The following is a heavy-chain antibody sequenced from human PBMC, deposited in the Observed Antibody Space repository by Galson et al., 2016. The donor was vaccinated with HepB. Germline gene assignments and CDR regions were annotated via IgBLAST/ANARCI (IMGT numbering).Heavy chain of an antibody. D-gene: IGHD4-23*01. CDR2: ISYHENNK. J-gene: IGHJ4*02. Sequence: SLRLSCAASGFTFTSYDMHWVRQAPGKGLEWVAGISYHENNKYYGDSVKGRFTISRDNSRNTLYLQMNSRRSEDTAVYYCANGCKSGNCKIAEFEYWGQGTLVTVSS. CDR3: ANGCKSGNCKIAEFEY. CDR1: GFTFTSYD. V-gene: IGHV3-30*18.